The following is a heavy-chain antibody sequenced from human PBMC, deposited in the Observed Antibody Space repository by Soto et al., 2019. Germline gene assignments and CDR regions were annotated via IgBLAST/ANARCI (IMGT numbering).Heavy chain of an antibody. CDR3: ARPAQGLFGELFQFDDFDY. V-gene: IGHV3-21*01. CDR2: ISSSSSYI. J-gene: IGHJ4*02. CDR1: GLTFSSYS. Sequence: GGSLRLSCASSGLTFSSYSMNWVRQAPGKGLEWVSSISSSSSYIYYADSVKGRFTISRDNAKNSLYLQMNSLRAEDTAVYYCARPAQGLFGELFQFDDFDYWGQGTLVTVSS. D-gene: IGHD3-10*02.